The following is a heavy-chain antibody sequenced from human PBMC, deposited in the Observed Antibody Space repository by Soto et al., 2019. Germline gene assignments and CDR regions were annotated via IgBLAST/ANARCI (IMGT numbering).Heavy chain of an antibody. CDR3: TRGSGWSHY. J-gene: IGHJ4*02. V-gene: IGHV3-7*04. CDR1: GFTFSSYW. Sequence: PGGSLRLSCAASGFTFSSYWMTWVRQAPGKALEWLANIKHDGSESNYVDSVKGRFTISRDNAENSVYLQMNSLRVEDTAVYYCTRGSGWSHYWGRGTLVTVSS. CDR2: IKHDGSES. D-gene: IGHD6-19*01.